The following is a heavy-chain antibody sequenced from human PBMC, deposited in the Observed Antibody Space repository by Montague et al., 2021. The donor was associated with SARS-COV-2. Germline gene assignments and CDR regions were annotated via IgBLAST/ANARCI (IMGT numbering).Heavy chain of an antibody. Sequence: SETLSLTCTVSGGSISGGSYYWAWLRQPPGKGLEWIGSIFYNGGAYDNPSLESRVSISVDTSKRQFFLTLNSVTAADTAVYYCARHSRGHLGPSYFDSWGQGTLVTVS. V-gene: IGHV4-39*01. CDR3: ARHSRGHLGPSYFDS. CDR1: GGSISGGSYY. CDR2: IFYNGGA. D-gene: IGHD5-12*01. J-gene: IGHJ4*02.